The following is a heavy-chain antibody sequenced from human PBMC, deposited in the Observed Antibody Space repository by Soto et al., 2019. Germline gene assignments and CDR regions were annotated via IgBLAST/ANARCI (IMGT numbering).Heavy chain of an antibody. Sequence: QPQLQESGPGLLKPSETLSLTCTVSGASISSSRYYWGWIRQPPGKGLEWIGNIYNNGGTYYNPSLTSRVAISVDTSKNQFSLKLNSVTAADTAVYYCVSSSSGSNTWKSPLDFWGQGTLVTVSS. CDR1: GASISSSRYY. J-gene: IGHJ4*02. CDR3: VSSSSGSNTWKSPLDF. V-gene: IGHV4-39*01. D-gene: IGHD3-10*01. CDR2: IYNNGGT.